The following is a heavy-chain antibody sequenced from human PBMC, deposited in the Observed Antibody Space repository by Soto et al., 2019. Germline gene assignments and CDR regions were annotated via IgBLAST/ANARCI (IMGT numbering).Heavy chain of an antibody. CDR3: ARDFEYYDFWSGYYLYNWFAP. CDR1: GYTFTSYY. V-gene: IGHV1-46*01. CDR2: INPSAGSP. J-gene: IGHJ5*02. D-gene: IGHD3-3*01. Sequence: ASVKVSCKASGYTFTSYYMHWGRQAPGQGLECVVIINPSAGSPSYAQKFQGRVTMTTDTSTSTVYMELSSLRSDDTAVYYCARDFEYYDFWSGYYLYNWFAPWGQGTLVTVS.